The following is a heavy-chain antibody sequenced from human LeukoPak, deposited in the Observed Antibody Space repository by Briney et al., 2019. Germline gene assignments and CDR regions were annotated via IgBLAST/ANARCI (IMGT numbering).Heavy chain of an antibody. CDR2: INGDGSDT. D-gene: IGHD1/OR15-1a*01. Sequence: GGSLRLSCAASGFTFSGYWMHWARQSPGKGLVWVSCINGDGSDTRYADSVKGRFTISRDNAKNTLYLQTNSLRVEDTAVYYCARDPRNKGFDPWGQGTLVTVSS. V-gene: IGHV3-74*01. CDR3: ARDPRNKGFDP. J-gene: IGHJ5*02. CDR1: GFTFSGYW.